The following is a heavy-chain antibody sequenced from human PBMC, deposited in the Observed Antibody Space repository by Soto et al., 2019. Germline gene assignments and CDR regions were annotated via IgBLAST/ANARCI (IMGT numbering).Heavy chain of an antibody. CDR3: ARHYYDTLGY. J-gene: IGHJ4*02. Sequence: PSETLSLTCTVSGGSVSSGSYYWGWIRQPPGKGLEWIGSIYYSGSTYYNPSLKSRVTISVDTSKNQFSLKLSSVTAADTAVYYCARHYYDTLGYWGQGTLVTVSS. CDR2: IYYSGST. CDR1: GGSVSSGSYY. V-gene: IGHV4-39*01. D-gene: IGHD3-22*01.